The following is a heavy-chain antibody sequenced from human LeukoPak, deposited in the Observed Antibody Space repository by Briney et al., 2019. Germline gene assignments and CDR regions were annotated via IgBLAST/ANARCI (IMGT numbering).Heavy chain of an antibody. CDR3: AELGITMIGGV. CDR1: GFTFSTYD. CDR2: ISSSGITI. D-gene: IGHD3-10*02. V-gene: IGHV3-48*03. Sequence: GGSLRFSCAASGFTFSTYDMNWVRQAPGKGLEWISYISSSGITIFYADSVKGRFTISRDNAKNSLYLQMNSLRAEDTAVYYCAELGITMIGGVWGKGTTVTISS. J-gene: IGHJ6*04.